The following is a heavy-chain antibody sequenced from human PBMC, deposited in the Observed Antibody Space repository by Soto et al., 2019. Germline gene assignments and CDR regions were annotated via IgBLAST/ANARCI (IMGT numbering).Heavy chain of an antibody. CDR2: ISPYNGNT. J-gene: IGHJ4*02. CDR1: GYTFRNYG. Sequence: GASVKVSCKASGYTFRNYGITWVRQAPGQGLEWMAWISPYNGNTNYAQDPQGRVTMTTDTSTSTAYMELRSLTSEDTAMYYCARDLVSGSDFWRAYNGGYFDYWGQGTLVTVSS. D-gene: IGHD3-3*01. CDR3: ARDLVSGSDFWRAYNGGYFDY. V-gene: IGHV1-18*01.